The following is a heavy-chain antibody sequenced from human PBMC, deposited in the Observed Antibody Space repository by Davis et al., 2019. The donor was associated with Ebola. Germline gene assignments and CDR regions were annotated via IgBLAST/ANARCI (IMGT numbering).Heavy chain of an antibody. D-gene: IGHD5-24*01. CDR3: AAGGGFLPVN. CDR2: INQEGSQK. Sequence: GESLKISCAASGFTFTSYWMSWVRQAPGKGLEWVANINQEGSQKSYVDSVKGRFTISRDNAKSSLYLQMDSLRAEDTAIYYCAAGGGFLPVNWGQGTLVTVSS. CDR1: GFTFTSYW. J-gene: IGHJ4*02. V-gene: IGHV3-7*03.